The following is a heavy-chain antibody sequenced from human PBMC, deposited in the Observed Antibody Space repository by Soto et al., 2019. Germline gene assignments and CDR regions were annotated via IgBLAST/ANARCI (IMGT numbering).Heavy chain of an antibody. D-gene: IGHD3-16*01. J-gene: IGHJ4*02. Sequence: PGGSLRLSCAASGFTFSSYGMHWVRQAPGKGLEWVAVISYDGSNKYYADSVKGRFTISRDNSKNTLYLQMNSLRAEDTAVYYCAKGVFPYDAQAGFDYWGQGTLVTVSS. V-gene: IGHV3-30*18. CDR3: AKGVFPYDAQAGFDY. CDR2: ISYDGSNK. CDR1: GFTFSSYG.